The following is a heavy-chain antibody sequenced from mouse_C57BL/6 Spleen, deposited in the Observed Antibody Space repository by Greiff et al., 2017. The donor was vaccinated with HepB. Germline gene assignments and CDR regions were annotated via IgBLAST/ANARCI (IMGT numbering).Heavy chain of an antibody. CDR2: INPNNGGT. V-gene: IGHV1-26*01. D-gene: IGHD3-2*02. CDR3: AIEGDSSGYVDDY. J-gene: IGHJ2*01. Sequence: EVQLQQSGPELVKPGASVKISCKASGYTFTDYYMNWVKQSHGKSLEWIGDINPNNGGTSYNQKFKGKATLTVDKSSSTAYMELRSLTSEDSAVYYCAIEGDSSGYVDDYWGQGTTLTVSS. CDR1: GYTFTDYY.